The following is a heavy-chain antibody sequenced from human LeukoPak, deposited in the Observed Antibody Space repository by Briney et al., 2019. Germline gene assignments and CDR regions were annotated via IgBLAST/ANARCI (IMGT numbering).Heavy chain of an antibody. V-gene: IGHV3-64D*08. CDR2: ISSNGGIP. CDR3: VKPLGSSGYGYYFDY. Sequence: GGSLRLSCSASVFPLCSYAMHWVRRAPGEGVEDVSAISSNGGIPYRAHSAKGKFTLSRDNSKNTLYLQMSSLRVEDTALYYGVKPLGSSGYGYYFDYWGQGTLVTVSS. CDR1: VFPLCSYA. J-gene: IGHJ4*02. D-gene: IGHD5-12*01.